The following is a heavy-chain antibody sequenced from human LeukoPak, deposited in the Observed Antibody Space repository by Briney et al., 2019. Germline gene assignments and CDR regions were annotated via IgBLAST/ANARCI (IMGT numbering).Heavy chain of an antibody. CDR2: INDGGGRT. Sequence: TGGSLRLSCAASGLIFSGYAMNWVRQAPGKGLEWVSAINDGGGRTYYADSVKGRFTISRDNSKNTLYLQMNSLRAEDTAVYYCAKDREWELRYYFDYWGQGTLVTVSS. V-gene: IGHV3-23*01. D-gene: IGHD1-26*01. CDR3: AKDREWELRYYFDY. J-gene: IGHJ4*02. CDR1: GLIFSGYA.